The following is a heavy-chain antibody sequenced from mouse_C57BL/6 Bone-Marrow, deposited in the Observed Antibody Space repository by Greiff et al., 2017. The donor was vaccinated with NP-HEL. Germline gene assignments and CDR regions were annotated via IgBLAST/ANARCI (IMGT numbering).Heavy chain of an antibody. D-gene: IGHD1-1*01. CDR3: AKHEGDYYGSSPYFDY. CDR1: GYTFTEYT. J-gene: IGHJ2*01. Sequence: QVHVKQSGAELVKPGASVKLSCKASGYTFTEYTIHWVKQRSGQGLEWIGWFYPGSGSIKYNEKFKDKATLTADKSSSTVYMELRKWTSEDSAVYYCAKHEGDYYGSSPYFDYWGQGTTLTVSS. CDR2: FYPGSGSI. V-gene: IGHV1-62-2*01.